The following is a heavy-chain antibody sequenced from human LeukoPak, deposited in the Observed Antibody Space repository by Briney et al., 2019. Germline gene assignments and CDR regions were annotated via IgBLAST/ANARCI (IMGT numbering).Heavy chain of an antibody. Sequence: SETLSLTCIVSGYSITSGYYWGWIRQPPGKGLEWTGSIYHSGDTYYNPSLKSRVTISVDTSKNQFSLKLDSVTAADTAVYYCAKGTSSGWYYFDYWGQGTLVTVSS. CDR3: AKGTSSGWYYFDY. J-gene: IGHJ4*02. CDR1: GYSITSGYY. CDR2: IYHSGDT. V-gene: IGHV4-38-2*02. D-gene: IGHD6-19*01.